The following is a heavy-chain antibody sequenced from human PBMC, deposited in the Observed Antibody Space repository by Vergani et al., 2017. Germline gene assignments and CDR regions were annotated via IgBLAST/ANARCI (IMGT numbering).Heavy chain of an antibody. Sequence: QVQLVQSGAEVKKPGSSVKVSCKASGGTFSSYAISWVRQAPGQGLEWMGGIIPIFGTANYVQKFQGRVTITADESTSTAYMELSSLRSEDTAVYYCARSPDSSGYPYYFDYWGQGTLVTVSS. CDR3: ARSPDSSGYPYYFDY. J-gene: IGHJ4*02. CDR2: IIPIFGTA. D-gene: IGHD3-22*01. V-gene: IGHV1-69*12. CDR1: GGTFSSYA.